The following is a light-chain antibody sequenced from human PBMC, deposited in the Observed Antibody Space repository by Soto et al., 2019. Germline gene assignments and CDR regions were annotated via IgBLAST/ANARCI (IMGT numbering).Light chain of an antibody. V-gene: IGLV2-11*01. J-gene: IGLJ3*02. CDR2: DVS. Sequence: QSALTQPRSVSGSPGQSVTISCTGTSSDVGGYNYVSWYQHHPGKAPKLIIYDVSQRPSGVPDRFSGSKSGNTASLTISGLPAEDEADYHCCSYAGSYTHWVFGGGTKLTVL. CDR1: SSDVGGYNY. CDR3: CSYAGSYTHWV.